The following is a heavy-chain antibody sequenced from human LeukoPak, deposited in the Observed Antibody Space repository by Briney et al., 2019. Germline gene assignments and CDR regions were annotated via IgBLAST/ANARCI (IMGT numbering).Heavy chain of an antibody. CDR2: IKEDGSEK. D-gene: IGHD6-19*01. J-gene: IGHJ6*02. CDR3: AKDTVSVAGRNYGMDV. CDR1: GFTFSSYW. V-gene: IGHV3-7*01. Sequence: PGGSLRLSCAASGFTFSSYWMSWVRQAPGKGLEWVANIKEDGSEKHYVDSVKGRFTISRDNAKNSLYLQMNSLRAEDTAVYYCAKDTVSVAGRNYGMDVWGQGTTVTVSS.